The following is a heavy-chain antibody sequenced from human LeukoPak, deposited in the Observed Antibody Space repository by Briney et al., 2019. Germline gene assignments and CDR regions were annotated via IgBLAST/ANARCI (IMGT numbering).Heavy chain of an antibody. D-gene: IGHD3-22*01. J-gene: IGHJ4*02. Sequence: PGGSLRLSCAASGFTFSSYGMHWVRQAPGKGLEWVAVIWYDGSNKYYADSVKGRFTISRDNSKNTLYLQMNSLRAEDTAVYYCAKDTDGGYYYEFEGYYFDYWGQGTLVTVSS. CDR3: AKDTDGGYYYEFEGYYFDY. CDR1: GFTFSSYG. V-gene: IGHV3-33*06. CDR2: IWYDGSNK.